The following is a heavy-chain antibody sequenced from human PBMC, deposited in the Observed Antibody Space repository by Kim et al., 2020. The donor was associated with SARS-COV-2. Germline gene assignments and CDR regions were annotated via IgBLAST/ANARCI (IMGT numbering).Heavy chain of an antibody. CDR2: MSPKSGNS. V-gene: IGHV1-8*01. CDR1: GDTFSKYE. Sequence: AAVKVSCKASGDTFSKYEINWVRQATGQGLEWMGWMSPKSGNSGCAQKFHDRVTMTRDVATSEVYLELSTLRSEDTAVYYCVRATSVYDDYYYYYMDVWG. D-gene: IGHD5-12*01. J-gene: IGHJ6*03. CDR3: VRATSVYDDYYYYYMDV.